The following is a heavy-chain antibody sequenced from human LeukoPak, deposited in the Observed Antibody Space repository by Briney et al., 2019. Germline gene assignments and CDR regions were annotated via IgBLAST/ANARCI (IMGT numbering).Heavy chain of an antibody. V-gene: IGHV4-34*01. CDR1: GGSFSGYY. J-gene: IGHJ6*03. D-gene: IGHD3-10*01. Sequence: SETLSLTCAVYGGSFSGYYWSWIRQPPGKGLEWIGEINHSGSTNYNPSLKSRVTISVDTSKNQFSLKLSSVTAADTAVYYCARGFTYGSGSYYGKYYYYYMDVWGKGTTVTVSS. CDR3: ARGFTYGSGSYYGKYYYYYMDV. CDR2: INHSGST.